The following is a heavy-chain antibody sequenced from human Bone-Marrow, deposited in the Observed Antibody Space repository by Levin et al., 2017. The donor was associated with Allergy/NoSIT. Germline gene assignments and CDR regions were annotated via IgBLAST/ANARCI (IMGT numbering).Heavy chain of an antibody. V-gene: IGHV4-30-4*01. CDR1: SGSISSGYDY. J-gene: IGHJ6*02. Sequence: SQTLSLTCTVSSGSISSGYDYWSWVRQSPGKGLEWIGYIDYNGRTYYNPSLKSRLVISLDTSNNQFSLKLTSVTAADTAVYYCARDKFRSQGPGMDVWGQGTTVTVSS. D-gene: IGHD3-16*02. CDR3: ARDKFRSQGPGMDV. CDR2: IDYNGRT.